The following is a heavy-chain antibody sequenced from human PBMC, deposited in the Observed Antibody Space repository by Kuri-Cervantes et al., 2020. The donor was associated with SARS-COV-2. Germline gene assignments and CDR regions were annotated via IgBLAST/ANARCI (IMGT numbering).Heavy chain of an antibody. CDR1: GFTFSSYA. CDR2: ISSNGGST. D-gene: IGHD1-26*01. CDR3: AKDQGAALDY. V-gene: IGHV3-64*01. J-gene: IGHJ4*02. Sequence: GESLKISCAASGFTFSSYAMHWVRQAPGKGLEYVSAISSNGGSTYYANSVKGRFTISRDNSKNTLYLQMGSLRAEDMAVYYCAKDQGAALDYWGQGTLVTVSS.